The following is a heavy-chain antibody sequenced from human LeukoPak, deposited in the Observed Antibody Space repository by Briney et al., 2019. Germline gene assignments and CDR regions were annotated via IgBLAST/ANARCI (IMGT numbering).Heavy chain of an antibody. V-gene: IGHV4-30-4*01. J-gene: IGHJ4*02. CDR2: IYDNEKT. CDR3: AASQSDYYNSGTYHKIHY. D-gene: IGHD3-10*01. CDR1: GGSISRPDHY. Sequence: SETLSLTCSVSGGSISRPDHYWSWIRQPPGKGLEWIGFIYDNEKTHYSPSFESRVTISGDTSNNHFSLTLNFVTAADTAVYYCAASQSDYYNSGTYHKIHYWGRGALVTVSS.